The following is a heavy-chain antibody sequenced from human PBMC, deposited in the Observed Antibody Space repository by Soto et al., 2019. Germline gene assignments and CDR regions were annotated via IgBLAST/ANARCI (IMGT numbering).Heavy chain of an antibody. D-gene: IGHD6-19*01. J-gene: IGHJ4*02. CDR3: ARDRNGAGNYFDY. Sequence: QVQLQESGPGLVKPSQTLSLTCTVSGGSISSGDYYWSWIRQPPGKGLEWIGYIYYSGSTYYNPSLKSRVTISVDTSKNQFPLKLSSVTVADTAVYYCARDRNGAGNYFDYWGQGTLVTVSS. V-gene: IGHV4-30-4*01. CDR2: IYYSGST. CDR1: GGSISSGDYY.